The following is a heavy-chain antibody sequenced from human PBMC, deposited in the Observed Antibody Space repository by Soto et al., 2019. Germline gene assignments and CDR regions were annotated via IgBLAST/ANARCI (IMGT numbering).Heavy chain of an antibody. D-gene: IGHD6-19*01. V-gene: IGHV3-23*01. J-gene: IGHJ6*02. Sequence: GGSLRLSCAASGFTFGSYAMSWVRQAPGKGLEWVSAISGSGGSTYYADSVKGRFTISRDNSKNTLYLQMNSLRAEDTAVYYCVQDGQWLGRSGNYYYYGMDVWGQGTTVTVSS. CDR1: GFTFGSYA. CDR3: VQDGQWLGRSGNYYYYGMDV. CDR2: ISGSGGST.